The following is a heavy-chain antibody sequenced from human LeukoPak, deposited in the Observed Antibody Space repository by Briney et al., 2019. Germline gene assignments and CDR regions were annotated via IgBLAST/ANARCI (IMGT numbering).Heavy chain of an antibody. Sequence: PGGSLRLSCAASGFTFSSYAMHWVRQAPGKGLEWVAVISYDGSNKYYADSVKGRFTISRDNSKNTLYLQMNSLRAEDTAVYYCAKDLQGGVDYWGQGTLVTVSS. D-gene: IGHD4-11*01. CDR3: AKDLQGGVDY. J-gene: IGHJ4*02. CDR1: GFTFSSYA. CDR2: ISYDGSNK. V-gene: IGHV3-30-3*01.